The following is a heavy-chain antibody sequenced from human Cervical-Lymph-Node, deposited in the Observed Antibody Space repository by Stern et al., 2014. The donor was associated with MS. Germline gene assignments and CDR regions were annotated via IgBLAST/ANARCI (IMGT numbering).Heavy chain of an antibody. D-gene: IGHD6-25*01. CDR3: ARIYSTGYYPDFDY. V-gene: IGHV2-26*01. Sequence: QVTLKESGPVLVKPTETLTLTCTVSGFSLSDPRMGVSWIRQPPGKALEWLAHIFSSDEKAYGTSLKRRLTVSKDTSKSQVVLTMTNVDPVDTATYYCARIYSTGYYPDFDYWGQGILVTVSS. CDR2: IFSSDEK. J-gene: IGHJ4*02. CDR1: GFSLSDPRMG.